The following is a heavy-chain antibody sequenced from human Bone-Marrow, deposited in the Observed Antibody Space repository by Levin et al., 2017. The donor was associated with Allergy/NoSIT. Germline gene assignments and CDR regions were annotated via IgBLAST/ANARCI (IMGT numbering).Heavy chain of an antibody. D-gene: IGHD7-27*01. CDR3: AKNLPLTGDLDD. CDR2: MNPNSGNT. Sequence: GGSLRLSCKASGYTFTSYDINWVRQATGQGLEWMGWMNPNSGNTGYAQKFQGRVTMTRNTSISTAYLELSSLGSEETAVYYCAKNLPLTGDLDDWGQGTLVTVSS. J-gene: IGHJ4*02. V-gene: IGHV1-8*01. CDR1: GYTFTSYD.